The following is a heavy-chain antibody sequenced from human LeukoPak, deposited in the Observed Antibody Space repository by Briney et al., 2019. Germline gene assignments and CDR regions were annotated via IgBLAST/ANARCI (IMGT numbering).Heavy chain of an antibody. V-gene: IGHV1-18*04. J-gene: IGHJ3*02. Sequence: ASVKVSCKASGYTFTSYGISWVRQAPGQGLEWMVWISAYNGNTNYAQKLQGRVTMTTDTSTSTAYMELRSLRSDDTAVYYCARDRTTGTTSPSDFDIWGQGTMVTVSS. D-gene: IGHD1-1*01. CDR2: ISAYNGNT. CDR3: ARDRTTGTTSPSDFDI. CDR1: GYTFTSYG.